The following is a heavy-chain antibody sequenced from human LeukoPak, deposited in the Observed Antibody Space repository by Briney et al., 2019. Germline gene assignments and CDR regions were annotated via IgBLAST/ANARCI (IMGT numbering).Heavy chain of an antibody. J-gene: IGHJ3*02. CDR3: ATGIVQSAFDI. D-gene: IGHD3-22*01. Sequence: PSETLSLTCTVSGGSISSYYWSWIRQPPGKGLEWIGYIYYSGSTNYNPSLKSRVTISVDTSKNQFSLKLSSVTAADTAVYYCATGIVQSAFDIWGQGTMVTVSS. CDR1: GGSISSYY. CDR2: IYYSGST. V-gene: IGHV4-59*01.